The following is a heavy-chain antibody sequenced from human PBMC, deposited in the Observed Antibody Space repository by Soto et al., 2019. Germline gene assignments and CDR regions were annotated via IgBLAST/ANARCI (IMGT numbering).Heavy chain of an antibody. CDR3: ANDRGTSRYLGGSFDN. V-gene: IGHV3-30*18. CDR1: GFTFSSYD. D-gene: IGHD2-8*01. Sequence: QVQLVESGGGVVQPGRSLRLSCAASGFTFSSYDMHWVRRAPGKGLEWVAVISYDGGKKYYADSVKGRFTISRDNSKNTLYLQMNSLRAEDTAVYFCANDRGTSRYLGGSFDNWGQGTLVTVSS. J-gene: IGHJ4*02. CDR2: ISYDGGKK.